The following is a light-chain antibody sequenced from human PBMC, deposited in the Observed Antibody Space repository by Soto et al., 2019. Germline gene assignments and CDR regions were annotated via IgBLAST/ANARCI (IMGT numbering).Light chain of an antibody. CDR2: DAS. V-gene: IGKV3-20*01. CDR3: QVYGMSPKT. J-gene: IGKJ1*01. CDR1: QTVNNNY. Sequence: EIVLTQSPGTLSLSPGERATLSCRASQTVNNNYLAWYQQKPGQAPRLLLFDASTRATGIPDRFSGSGSGTDFTLTISRLEPEDFAVYYCQVYGMSPKTFGHGTKVAIK.